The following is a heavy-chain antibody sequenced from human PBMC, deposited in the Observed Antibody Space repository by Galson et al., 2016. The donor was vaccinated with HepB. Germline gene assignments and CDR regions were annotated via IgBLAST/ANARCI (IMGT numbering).Heavy chain of an antibody. CDR1: GFSYSTYT. V-gene: IGHV3-7*04. J-gene: IGHJ2*01. Sequence: SLRLSCAASGFSYSTYTMGWVRQAPGKGLEWLANIKKDGSEINYVDSVKGRFTISRDNAKNSLFLQMNTLRVEDTAVYYCTREFDLWGRGTQVTVSS. CDR3: TREFDL. CDR2: IKKDGSEI.